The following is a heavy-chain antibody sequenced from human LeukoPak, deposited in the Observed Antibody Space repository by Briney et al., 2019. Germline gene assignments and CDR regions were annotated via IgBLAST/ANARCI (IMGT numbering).Heavy chain of an antibody. CDR3: ARVHRIFGVVLNAFDI. CDR2: IYYSGST. CDR1: GGSISSSSYY. Sequence: SETLSLTCTVSGGSISSSSYYWGWIRQPPGKGLEWIGGIYYSGSTYYNPSLKSRVTISVDTSKNQFSLKLSSVTAADTAVYYCARVHRIFGVVLNAFDIWGQGTMVTVSS. V-gene: IGHV4-39*07. J-gene: IGHJ3*02. D-gene: IGHD3-3*01.